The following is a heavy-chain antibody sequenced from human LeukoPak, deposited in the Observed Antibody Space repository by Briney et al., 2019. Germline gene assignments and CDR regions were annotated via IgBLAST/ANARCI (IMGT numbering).Heavy chain of an antibody. D-gene: IGHD3-22*01. CDR3: ARIDTSVLQAAFDI. Sequence: SETLSLTCTVSGGSISSSSYYWGWIRQPPGKGLEWIGSIYYSGSTYYNPSLKSRVTISVDTSKNQFSLKLSSVTAADTAVYSSARIDTSVLQAAFDIWGQGTMVTVSS. CDR1: GGSISSSSYY. V-gene: IGHV4-39*01. CDR2: IYYSGST. J-gene: IGHJ3*02.